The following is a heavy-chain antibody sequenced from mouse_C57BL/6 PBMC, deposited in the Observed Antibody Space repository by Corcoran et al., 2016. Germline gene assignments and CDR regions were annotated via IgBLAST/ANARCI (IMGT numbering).Heavy chain of an antibody. J-gene: IGHJ3*01. CDR1: GYTFTDYY. CDR3: ARSLAPFAY. D-gene: IGHD6-2*01. CDR2: INPYNGGT. Sequence: EVQLQQSGPVLVKPGASVKMSCKASGYTFTDYYMNWVKQSHGKSLEWIGVINPYNGGTSYNQKFKGKATLTVDKSSSTAYMELNSLTSEDSAVYYCARSLAPFAYWGQGTLVTVSA. V-gene: IGHV1-19*01.